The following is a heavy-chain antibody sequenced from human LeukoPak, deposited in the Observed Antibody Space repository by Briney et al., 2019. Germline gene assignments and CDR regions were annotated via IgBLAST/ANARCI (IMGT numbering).Heavy chain of an antibody. D-gene: IGHD6-19*01. CDR3: VRDGDVYNSGWYRGGFDS. J-gene: IGHJ4*02. V-gene: IGHV4-4*02. Sequence: SETLSLTCAVSGGSISDKHWWGWVRQPPGKGLEWIGEVHLAGTTNSDPSLKSRVAMSLDRASNQFFLNLNSVTAADTAVYFFVRDGDVYNSGWYRGGFDSWGPGILVTVSS. CDR2: VHLAGTT. CDR1: GGSISDKHW.